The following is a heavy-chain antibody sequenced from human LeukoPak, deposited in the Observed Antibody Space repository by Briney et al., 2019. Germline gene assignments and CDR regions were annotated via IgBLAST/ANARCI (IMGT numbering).Heavy chain of an antibody. Sequence: GGCLRLSCAASGFSFSSYEMNWVRQAPGKGLEWVSYIGSTTNAIYYADSVKGRFTISRDNAKKSLHLQMNSLRAEDTAVYYCARDEYSGLYYYMDVWGKGTTVTASS. V-gene: IGHV3-48*03. CDR2: IGSTTNAI. CDR3: ARDEYSGLYYYMDV. J-gene: IGHJ6*03. D-gene: IGHD5-12*01. CDR1: GFSFSSYE.